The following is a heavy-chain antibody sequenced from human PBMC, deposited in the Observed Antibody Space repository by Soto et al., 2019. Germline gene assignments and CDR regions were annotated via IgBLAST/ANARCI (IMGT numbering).Heavy chain of an antibody. V-gene: IGHV3-21*01. CDR3: VKDEGIEAMDV. Sequence: EVQLVESGGGLVKPGGSLRLSCVTSGFTFSRNTMNWVRQAPGKGLEWVASITSSGSYVYYADSVKGRFSASRDNAKNSLSLQMDSLRPDDTAIYLCVKDEGIEAMDVWGQGTTVTVSS. D-gene: IGHD3-16*02. CDR2: ITSSGSYV. CDR1: GFTFSRNT. J-gene: IGHJ6*02.